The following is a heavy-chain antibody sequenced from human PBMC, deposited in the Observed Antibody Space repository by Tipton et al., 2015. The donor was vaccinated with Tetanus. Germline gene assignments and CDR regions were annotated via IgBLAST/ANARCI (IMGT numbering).Heavy chain of an antibody. CDR3: TTQRGYDSSGYSQDAFDI. V-gene: IGHV3-73*01. CDR2: IRSKANSYAT. Sequence: SLRLSCAASGFTFSGSAMHWVRQASGKGLEWVGRIRSKANSYATAYAASVKGRFTISRDDSKNTAYLQMNSLKTEDTAVYYCTTQRGYDSSGYSQDAFDIWGQGTMATVSS. CDR1: GFTFSGSA. D-gene: IGHD3-22*01. J-gene: IGHJ3*02.